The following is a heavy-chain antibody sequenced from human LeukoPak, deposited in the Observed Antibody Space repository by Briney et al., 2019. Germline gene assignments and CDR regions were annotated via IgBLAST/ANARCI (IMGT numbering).Heavy chain of an antibody. J-gene: IGHJ3*02. D-gene: IGHD6-13*01. CDR1: GFTFSSYV. CDR2: ISYDGSNE. Sequence: GGSLRLSCAASGFTFSSYVMHWVRQAPGKGLEWVAIISYDGSNEYYADSVKGRFTISRDNSKNTLYLQMNSLRAEDTAVYYCAIIIAAAGTGGAFDIWGQGTMVTVSS. V-gene: IGHV3-30*04. CDR3: AIIIAAAGTGGAFDI.